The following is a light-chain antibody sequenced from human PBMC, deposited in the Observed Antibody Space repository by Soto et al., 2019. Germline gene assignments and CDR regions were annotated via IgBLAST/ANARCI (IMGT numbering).Light chain of an antibody. J-gene: IGKJ4*01. CDR3: HQYFRSPLT. CDR1: QSVFPNSNNRNH. CDR2: WAT. Sequence: DIVMTQSPDSLAVSLGERATITCKSNQSVFPNSNNRNHLSWYQQKPGQPPKLLIYWATTRESGVPDRFSGSGSGTDFTLTVSGLQAEDVAIYYCHQYFRSPLTFGGGTKVDIK. V-gene: IGKV4-1*01.